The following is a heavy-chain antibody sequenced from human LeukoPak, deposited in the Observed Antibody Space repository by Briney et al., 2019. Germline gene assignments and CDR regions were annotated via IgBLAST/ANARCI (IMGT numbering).Heavy chain of an antibody. CDR1: GGSISSYY. CDR3: ARGGQQLVVEAFDI. Sequence: SETLSLTCTVSGGSISSYYWSWIGQPAGKGLEWIGRIYTSGSTNYNPSLKGRVTMSVDTSKNQFSLKLSSVTAADTAVYYCARGGQQLVVEAFDIWGQGTMVTVSS. V-gene: IGHV4-4*07. D-gene: IGHD6-13*01. J-gene: IGHJ3*02. CDR2: IYTSGST.